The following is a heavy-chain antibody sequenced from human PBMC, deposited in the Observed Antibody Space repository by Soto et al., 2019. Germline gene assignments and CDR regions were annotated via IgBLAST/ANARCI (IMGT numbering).Heavy chain of an antibody. J-gene: IGHJ3*02. D-gene: IGHD6-6*01. V-gene: IGHV3-43*01. CDR3: AKDSGYSSSSDAFDI. CDR1: GFTFDDYT. CDR2: ISWDGGST. Sequence: PGGSLRLSCAASGFTFDDYTMHWVRQAPGKGLEWVSLISWDGGSTYYADSVKGRFTISRDNSKNSLYLQMNSLRTEDTALYYCAKDSGYSSSSDAFDIWGQGTMVTVSS.